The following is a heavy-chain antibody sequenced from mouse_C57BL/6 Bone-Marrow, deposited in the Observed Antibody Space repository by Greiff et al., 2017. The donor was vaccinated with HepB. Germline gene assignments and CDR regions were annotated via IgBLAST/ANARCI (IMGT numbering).Heavy chain of an antibody. V-gene: IGHV1-5*01. Sequence: VQLKESGTVLARPGASVKMSCKTSGYTFTSYWMHWVKQRPGQGLEWIGAIYPGNSDTSYNQKFKGKAKLTAVTSASTAYMELSSLTNEDSAVYYCIYDGYPYWYFDVWGTGTTVTVSS. CDR1: GYTFTSYW. J-gene: IGHJ1*03. CDR2: IYPGNSDT. D-gene: IGHD2-3*01. CDR3: IYDGYPYWYFDV.